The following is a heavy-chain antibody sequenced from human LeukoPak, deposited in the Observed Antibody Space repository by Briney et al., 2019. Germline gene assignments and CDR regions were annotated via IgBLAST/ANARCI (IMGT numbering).Heavy chain of an antibody. CDR2: INHSGST. D-gene: IGHD3-10*01. Sequence: KSSETLSLTCAVYGGSFSGYYWSWIRQPPGKGLEWIGEINHSGSTNYNPSLKSRVTISVDTSKNQFSLKLSSVTGADTAVYYCARGRLGDNGSFDYWGQGTLVTVSS. CDR1: GGSFSGYY. J-gene: IGHJ4*02. V-gene: IGHV4-34*01. CDR3: ARGRLGDNGSFDY.